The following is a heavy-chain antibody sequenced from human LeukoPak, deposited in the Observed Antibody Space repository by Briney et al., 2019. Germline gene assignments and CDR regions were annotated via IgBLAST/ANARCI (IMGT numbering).Heavy chain of an antibody. J-gene: IGHJ4*02. V-gene: IGHV3-9*01. CDR2: ISWNSGSI. CDR1: GFTFDDYA. D-gene: IGHD3-22*01. Sequence: PGGSLRLSCAASGFTFDDYAMHWVRQAPGKGLEWVSGISWNSGSIGYADSVKGRFTISRDNAKNSLYLQMNSLRAEDTALYYCAKDRVDGDYDSSGYLGYWGQGTLVTVSS. CDR3: AKDRVDGDYDSSGYLGY.